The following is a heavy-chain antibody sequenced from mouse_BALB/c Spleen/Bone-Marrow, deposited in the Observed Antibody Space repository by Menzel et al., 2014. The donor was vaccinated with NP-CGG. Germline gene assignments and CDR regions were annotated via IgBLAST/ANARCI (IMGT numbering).Heavy chain of an antibody. D-gene: IGHD2-1*01. CDR3: TRSNGNWFAY. Sequence: QVQLQQSGAELVKPGASVKLSCKASGYTFTSYHMYWVKQRPGQGLEWIGEINPSNGGTNFNEKFKSKATLTVDKSSSAAYMQLSSLTSEDSAVYYCTRSNGNWFAYWGQGTLVTVSA. J-gene: IGHJ3*01. CDR1: GYTFTSYH. CDR2: INPSNGGT. V-gene: IGHV1S81*02.